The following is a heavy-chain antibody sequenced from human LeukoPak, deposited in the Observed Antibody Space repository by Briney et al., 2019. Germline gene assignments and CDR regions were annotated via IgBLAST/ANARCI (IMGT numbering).Heavy chain of an antibody. V-gene: IGHV3-23*01. J-gene: IGHJ4*02. CDR2: ISGSGGST. D-gene: IGHD6-13*01. CDR3: AKRETIAAAGSSDY. CDR1: AFTFSSYS. Sequence: GGSLRLSCAASAFTFSSYSMNWVRQAPGKGLEWVSAISGSGGSTYYADSVKGRFTISRDNSKNTVYLQMNSLRAEDTAVYYCAKRETIAAAGSSDYWGQGTLVTVSS.